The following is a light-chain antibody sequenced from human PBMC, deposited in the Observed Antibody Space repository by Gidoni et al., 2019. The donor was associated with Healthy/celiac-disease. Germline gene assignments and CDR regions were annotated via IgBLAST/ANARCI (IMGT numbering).Light chain of an antibody. CDR1: SSNIGNNY. CDR2: DNN. Sequence: QSVLTQPPSVSAAPGQKVTISCSGSSSNIGNNYVSWYQQLPGTAPKLLIYDNNKRPSGIPDRFLGSKSGTSATLGITGLQTGDEADYYCGTWDSSLSAVVFGGGTKLTVL. V-gene: IGLV1-51*01. CDR3: GTWDSSLSAVV. J-gene: IGLJ2*01.